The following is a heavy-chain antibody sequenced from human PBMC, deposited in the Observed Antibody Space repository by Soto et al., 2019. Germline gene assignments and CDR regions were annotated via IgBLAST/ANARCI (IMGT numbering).Heavy chain of an antibody. CDR2: ISSSSSHT. D-gene: IGHD1-1*01. Sequence: QVQLVESGGGLVKPGGPLRLSCAASGFTFSDYYMTWIRQAPGKGLEWISYISSSSSHTNYTESVKGRFTISRDNARNSLYLQLNSLRVEDTAVYYCARGNSGFNWKPFDYWGQGTLVTVSS. V-gene: IGHV3-11*05. J-gene: IGHJ4*02. CDR1: GFTFSDYY. CDR3: ARGNSGFNWKPFDY.